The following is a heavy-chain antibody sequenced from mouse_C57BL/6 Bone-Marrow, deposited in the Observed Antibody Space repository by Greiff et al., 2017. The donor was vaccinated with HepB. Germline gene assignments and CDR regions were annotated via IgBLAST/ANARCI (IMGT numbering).Heavy chain of an antibody. D-gene: IGHD2-4*01. CDR1: GFTFSDAW. CDR3: TTGYDYDVEGYYAMDY. CDR2: IRNKANNHAT. J-gene: IGHJ4*01. V-gene: IGHV6-6*01. Sequence: EVKVEESGGGLVQPGGSMKLSCAASGFTFSDAWMDWVRQSPEKGLEWVAEIRNKANNHATYYAESVKGRFTISRDDSKSSVYLQMNSLRAEDTGIYYCTTGYDYDVEGYYAMDYWGQGTSVTVSS.